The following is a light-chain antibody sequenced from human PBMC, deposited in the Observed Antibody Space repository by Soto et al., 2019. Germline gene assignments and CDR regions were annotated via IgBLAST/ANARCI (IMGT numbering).Light chain of an antibody. CDR2: DAS. V-gene: IGLV2-14*01. Sequence: QSALTQPASVSGSPGQSITISCTGTSSDVGGYNSVSWYQQHPGKVPKIMIYDASIRPSGVPDRFSGSKSGNTASLTNSGLQAEDEADYYCSSYTSIPALVCGTGTKLTVL. CDR1: SSDVGGYNS. CDR3: SSYTSIPALV. J-gene: IGLJ1*01.